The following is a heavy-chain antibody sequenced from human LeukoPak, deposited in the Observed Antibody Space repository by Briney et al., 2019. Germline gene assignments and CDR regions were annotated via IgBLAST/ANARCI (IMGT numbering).Heavy chain of an antibody. CDR2: IIPIFGTA. CDR1: GGTFSSYA. Sequence: SVKVSCKASGGTFSSYAISWVRQAPGQGLEWMGGIIPIFGTADYAQKFQGRVTITADESTSTAYMELSSLRSEDTAVYYCARDARITIFGVVIPDAFDIWGQGTMVTVSS. V-gene: IGHV1-69*13. CDR3: ARDARITIFGVVIPDAFDI. J-gene: IGHJ3*02. D-gene: IGHD3-3*01.